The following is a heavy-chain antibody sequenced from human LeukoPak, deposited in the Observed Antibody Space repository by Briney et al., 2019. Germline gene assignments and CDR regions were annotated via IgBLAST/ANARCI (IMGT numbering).Heavy chain of an antibody. D-gene: IGHD5-18*01. V-gene: IGHV4-31*03. CDR1: GGSISSGGYY. CDR2: IYYSGST. J-gene: IGHJ4*02. CDR3: ARDQGRGYSYGLRGVFDY. Sequence: SQTLSLTCTVSGGSISSGGYYWSWIRQHPGKGLEWIGYIYYSGSTYYNPSLKSRVTISVDTSKNQFSLKLSSATAADTAVYYCARDQGRGYSYGLRGVFDYWGQGTLVTVSS.